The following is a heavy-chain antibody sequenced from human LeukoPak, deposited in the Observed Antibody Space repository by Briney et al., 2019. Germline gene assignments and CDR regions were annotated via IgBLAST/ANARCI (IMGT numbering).Heavy chain of an antibody. D-gene: IGHD6-6*01. CDR1: GFTFSSYS. V-gene: IGHV3-21*01. CDR2: ISSSSSYI. Sequence: PGGSLRLSCAASGFTFSSYSMNWVRQAPGKGLEWVSSISSSSSYIYYADSVKGRFTISRDNAKNSLYLQMNSLRAEDTAVYYCARGGSSPGAAFDIWGQGTMVTVSS. J-gene: IGHJ3*02. CDR3: ARGGSSPGAAFDI.